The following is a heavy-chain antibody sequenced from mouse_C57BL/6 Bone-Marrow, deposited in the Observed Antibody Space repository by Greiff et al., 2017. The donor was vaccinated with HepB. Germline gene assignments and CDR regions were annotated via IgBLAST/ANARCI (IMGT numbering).Heavy chain of an antibody. CDR2: ISSGSSTI. Sequence: EVKVVESGGGLVKPGGSLKLSCAASGFTFSDYGMHWVRQAPEKGLEWVAYISSGSSTIYYADTVKGRFTISRDNAKNTLFLQMTSLRSEDTAMYYCARRDYDVYYFDYWGQGTTLTVSS. V-gene: IGHV5-17*01. CDR1: GFTFSDYG. J-gene: IGHJ2*01. D-gene: IGHD2-4*01. CDR3: ARRDYDVYYFDY.